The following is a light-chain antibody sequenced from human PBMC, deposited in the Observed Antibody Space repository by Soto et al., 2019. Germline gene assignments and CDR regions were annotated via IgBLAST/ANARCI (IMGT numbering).Light chain of an antibody. CDR3: AAWDDSMYGPV. CDR2: STN. CDR1: RSNIGSNP. Sequence: QSVLTQPPSASGTPGQGVTISCSGDRSNIGSNPVSWYQLLPGAAPRLLLYSTNQRPSGVPDRFSGSKSGTSASLAISGRQYDDEADYSCAAWDDSMYGPVFGGGTKLTVL. V-gene: IGLV1-44*01. J-gene: IGLJ2*01.